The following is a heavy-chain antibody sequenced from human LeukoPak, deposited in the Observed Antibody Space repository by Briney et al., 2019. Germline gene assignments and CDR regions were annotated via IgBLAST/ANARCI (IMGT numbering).Heavy chain of an antibody. CDR3: AKLLEFGTSSPWLDP. CDR1: GFTFSNYA. J-gene: IGHJ5*02. V-gene: IGHV3-23*01. D-gene: IGHD6-6*01. Sequence: GGSLRLSCAASGFTFSNYAMGWVRQAPGKGLEWVSDIGTGGDPNYADSVKGRFTISRDNSKNTLYLQMNGLRVEDTSIYYCAKLLEFGTSSPWLDPWGQGTLVTVSS. CDR2: IGTGGDP.